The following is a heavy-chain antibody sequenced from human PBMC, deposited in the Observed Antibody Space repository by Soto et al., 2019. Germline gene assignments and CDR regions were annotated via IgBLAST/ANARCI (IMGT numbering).Heavy chain of an antibody. J-gene: IGHJ6*02. Sequence: QVQMVESGGGVVQPGRSLRLSCAASGFTFTTYAMHWVRQAPGKGLEWVAAISYDRNSKYYADSVKGRFTISRDNSKNTLYLQMISLRPEDTAVYYCAKDTLDTEMVHDEGYYFYYGMDVWGQGTTVTVSS. D-gene: IGHD5-18*01. CDR1: GFTFTTYA. V-gene: IGHV3-30*18. CDR2: ISYDRNSK. CDR3: AKDTLDTEMVHDEGYYFYYGMDV.